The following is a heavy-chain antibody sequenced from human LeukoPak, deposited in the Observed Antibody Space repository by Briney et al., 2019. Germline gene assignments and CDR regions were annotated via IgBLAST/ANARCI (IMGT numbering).Heavy chain of an antibody. CDR2: IYYSGST. Sequence: SETLSLTCTVSGGSISSYYWSWIRQPPGKGLEWIGYIYYSGSTNYNPSLKSRVTISVDTSKNQFSLKLSSVTAADAAVYYCARDRSLDYWGQGTLVTVSS. D-gene: IGHD3-16*02. CDR3: ARDRSLDY. V-gene: IGHV4-59*01. J-gene: IGHJ4*02. CDR1: GGSISSYY.